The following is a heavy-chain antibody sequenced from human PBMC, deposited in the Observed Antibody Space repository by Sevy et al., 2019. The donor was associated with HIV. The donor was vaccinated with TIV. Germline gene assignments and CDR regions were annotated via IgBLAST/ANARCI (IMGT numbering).Heavy chain of an antibody. CDR1: GFTFSSYW. J-gene: IGHJ4*02. Sequence: GGSLRLSCAASGFTFSSYWMSWVRQAPGKELEWVANIKQDGSEKYYVDSVKGRFTISRDNAKNSLYLQMNSLRAEGTAVYYCARAGPAAIVVVIEYDNWGQGTLVTVSS. CDR3: ARAGPAAIVVVIEYDN. CDR2: IKQDGSEK. D-gene: IGHD2-21*01. V-gene: IGHV3-7*01.